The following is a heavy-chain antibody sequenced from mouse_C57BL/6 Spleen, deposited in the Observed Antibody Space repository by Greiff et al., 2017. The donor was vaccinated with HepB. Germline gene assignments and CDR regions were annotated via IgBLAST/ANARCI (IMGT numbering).Heavy chain of an antibody. Sequence: VQLQQPGAELVMPGASVKLSCMASGYTFTSYWMHWVKQRPGQGLEWIGEIDPSDSYTNYNQKFKGKSTLTVDKSSSTAYMQLSSLTSEDSAVYYCARTVTTVVATGYFDVWGTGTTVTVSS. V-gene: IGHV1-69*01. CDR1: GYTFTSYW. D-gene: IGHD1-1*01. CDR3: ARTVTTVVATGYFDV. J-gene: IGHJ1*03. CDR2: IDPSDSYT.